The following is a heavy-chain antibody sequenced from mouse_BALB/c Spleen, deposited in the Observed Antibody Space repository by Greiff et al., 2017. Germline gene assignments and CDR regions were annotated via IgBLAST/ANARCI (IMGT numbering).Heavy chain of an antibody. Sequence: QVQLKESGPGLVQPSQSLSITCTASGFSLTSYGVHWVRQSPGKGLEWLGVIWSGGSTDYNAAFISRLSISKDNSKSQVFFKMNSLQADDTAIYYCARLTVVNYLDYWGQGTTLTVSS. CDR2: IWSGGST. CDR1: GFSLTSYG. CDR3: ARLTVVNYLDY. D-gene: IGHD1-1*01. V-gene: IGHV2-4-1*01. J-gene: IGHJ2*01.